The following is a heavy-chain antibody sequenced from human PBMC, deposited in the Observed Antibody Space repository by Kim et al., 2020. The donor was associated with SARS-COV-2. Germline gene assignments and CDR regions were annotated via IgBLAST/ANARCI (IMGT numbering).Heavy chain of an antibody. V-gene: IGHV1-3*01. CDR3: AREGDSSSSEGSDAFDI. CDR2: INAGNGNT. J-gene: IGHJ3*02. CDR1: GYTFTSYA. D-gene: IGHD6-6*01. Sequence: ASVKVSCKASGYTFTSYAMHWVRQAPGQWLEWMGWINAGNGNTKYSQKFQGRVTITRDTSASTAYMELSSLRSEDTAVYYCAREGDSSSSEGSDAFDIWGQGTMVTVSS.